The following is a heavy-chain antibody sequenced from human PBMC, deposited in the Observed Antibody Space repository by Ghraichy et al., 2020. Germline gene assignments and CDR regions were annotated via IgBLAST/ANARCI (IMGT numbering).Heavy chain of an antibody. D-gene: IGHD6-6*01. J-gene: IGHJ2*01. Sequence: ASVKVSCKASGYTFTSYAMHWVRQAPGQRLEWMGWINAGNGNTKYSQKFQGRVTITRDTSASTAYMELSSLRSEDTAVYYCARGAVYSSSSDYFDLWGRGTLVTVSS. V-gene: IGHV1-3*01. CDR2: INAGNGNT. CDR1: GYTFTSYA. CDR3: ARGAVYSSSSDYFDL.